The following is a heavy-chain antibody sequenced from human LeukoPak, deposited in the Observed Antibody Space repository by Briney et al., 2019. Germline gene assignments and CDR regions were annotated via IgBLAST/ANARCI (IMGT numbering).Heavy chain of an antibody. J-gene: IGHJ4*02. V-gene: IGHV3-49*03. CDR2: IRSKAYGCTT. D-gene: IGHD4-17*01. CDR1: GFTFGDYA. Sequence: PGGSLRLSCTASGFTFGDYAMSWFRQAPGKGLEWVGFIRSKAYGCTTEYAASVKGRFTISRDDSKSIAYLQMNSLETEDTAVYYCTTTAYGDNIDYWGQGTLVPVSS. CDR3: TTTAYGDNIDY.